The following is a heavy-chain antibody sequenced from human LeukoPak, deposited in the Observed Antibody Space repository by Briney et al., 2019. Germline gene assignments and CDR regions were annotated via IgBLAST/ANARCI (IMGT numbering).Heavy chain of an antibody. CDR1: GYTFTSYG. D-gene: IGHD2-2*02. V-gene: IGHV1-18*01. Sequence: ASVKVSCKASGYTFTSYGISWVRQAPGQGLEWMGWISGYNGNTNYAQKLQGRVTMTTDTSTSTAYMELRSLRSDDTAVYYCARVYCSSTSCYIPFDYWGQGTLVTVSS. J-gene: IGHJ4*02. CDR3: ARVYCSSTSCYIPFDY. CDR2: ISGYNGNT.